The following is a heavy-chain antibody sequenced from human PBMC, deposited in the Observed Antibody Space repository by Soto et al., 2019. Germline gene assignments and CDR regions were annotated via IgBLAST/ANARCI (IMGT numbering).Heavy chain of an antibody. D-gene: IGHD6-13*01. CDR3: ARTAAAGKYYYGVDV. V-gene: IGHV5-51*01. CDR1: GYSFTSYW. CDR2: IYPGDSDT. J-gene: IGHJ6*02. Sequence: GESLKISCKGSGYSFTSYWIGWVRQMPGKGLEWMGIIYPGDSDTRYSPSFQGQVTISADKSISTAYLQWSSLKASDTAMYYCARTAAAGKYYYGVDVWGQGTTVSVSS.